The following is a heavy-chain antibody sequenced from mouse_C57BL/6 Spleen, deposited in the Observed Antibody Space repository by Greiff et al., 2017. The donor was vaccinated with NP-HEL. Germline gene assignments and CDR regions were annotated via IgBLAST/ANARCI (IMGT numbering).Heavy chain of an antibody. CDR1: GYAFTNYL. CDR2: INPGSGGT. CDR3: ARVYYGSSLYYFDY. Sequence: QVQLQQSGAELVRPGTSVKVSCKASGYAFTNYLIEWVKQRPGQGLEWIGVINPGSGGTNYNEKFKGKATLTADKSSSTAYMQLSSLTSEDSAVYFCARVYYGSSLYYFDYWGKGTTLTVSS. D-gene: IGHD1-1*01. J-gene: IGHJ2*01. V-gene: IGHV1-54*01.